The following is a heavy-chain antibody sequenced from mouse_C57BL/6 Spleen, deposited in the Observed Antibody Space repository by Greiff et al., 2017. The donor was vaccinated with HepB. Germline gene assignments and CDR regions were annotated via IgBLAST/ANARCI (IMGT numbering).Heavy chain of an antibody. V-gene: IGHV5-12*01. CDR2: ISNGGGST. Sequence: EVHLVESGGGLVQPGGSLKLSCAASGFTFSDYYMYWVRQTPEKRLEWVAYISNGGGSTYYPDTVKGRFTISRDNAKNTLYLQMSRLKSEDTAMYYCAKPYDYDEDYYAMDDWGQGTSVTVSS. CDR3: AKPYDYDEDYYAMDD. D-gene: IGHD2-4*01. J-gene: IGHJ4*01. CDR1: GFTFSDYY.